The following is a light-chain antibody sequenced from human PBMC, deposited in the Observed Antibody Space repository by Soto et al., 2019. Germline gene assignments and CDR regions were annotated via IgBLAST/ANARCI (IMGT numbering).Light chain of an antibody. CDR2: EVS. Sequence: QSVLTQPASVSGSPGQSITISCTGTSSDVGGYNYVSWYQQHPGKAPILIIYEVSNPPSGVCNRFSGSKSGNTASLTISGLQAEEEDDYYCSSYTSSSTLYVVFGGGTKLTVL. CDR3: SSYTSSSTLYVV. J-gene: IGLJ2*01. V-gene: IGLV2-14*01. CDR1: SSDVGGYNY.